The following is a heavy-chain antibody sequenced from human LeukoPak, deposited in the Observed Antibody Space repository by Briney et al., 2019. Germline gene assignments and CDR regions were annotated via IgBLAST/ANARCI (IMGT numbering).Heavy chain of an antibody. J-gene: IGHJ4*02. CDR2: IYSDGST. CDR1: GFTFSSYS. V-gene: IGHV3-53*01. CDR3: ARDPGYSYGYDY. Sequence: GGSLRLSCAASGFTFSSYSMNWVRQAPGKGLEWVSVIYSDGSTYYADSVKGRFTISRDNSKNTLYLQMNSLRAEDMAVYYCARDPGYSYGYDYWGQGTLVIVSS. D-gene: IGHD5-18*01.